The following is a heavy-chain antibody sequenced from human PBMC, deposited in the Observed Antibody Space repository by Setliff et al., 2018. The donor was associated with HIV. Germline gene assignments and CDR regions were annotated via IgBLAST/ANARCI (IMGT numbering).Heavy chain of an antibody. CDR3: ATELYCTNGVCLDAFDI. D-gene: IGHD2-8*01. V-gene: IGHV1-2*06. CDR1: GYTFTGYY. Sequence: ASVKVSCKASGYTFTGYYVHWVRQAPGQGLEWMGRIIPNSGGTNYAQKFQGRVTMTRDTSISTAYMELTRLRSDDTAVYYCATELYCTNGVCLDAFDIWGQGTMVTVSS. CDR2: IIPNSGGT. J-gene: IGHJ3*02.